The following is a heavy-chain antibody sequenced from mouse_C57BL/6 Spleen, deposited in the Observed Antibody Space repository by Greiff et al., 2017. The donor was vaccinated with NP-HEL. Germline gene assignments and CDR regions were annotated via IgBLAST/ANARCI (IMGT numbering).Heavy chain of an antibody. J-gene: IGHJ3*01. D-gene: IGHD4-1*01. CDR1: GFTFTDYY. V-gene: IGHV7-4*01. Sequence: EVQRVESGGGLVQPGASLRLSCAASGFTFTDYYMSWVRQPPGKAPEWLALIRNKANGYTTEYTASVKGRFTISRDNSQNILYLQMNTLRAEDSATDYCVKAEGTGTGAWFAYWGQGTLVTVSA. CDR2: IRNKANGYTT. CDR3: VKAEGTGTGAWFAY.